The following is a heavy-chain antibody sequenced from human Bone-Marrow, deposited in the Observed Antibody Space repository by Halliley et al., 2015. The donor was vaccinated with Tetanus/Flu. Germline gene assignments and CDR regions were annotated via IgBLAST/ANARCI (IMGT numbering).Heavy chain of an antibody. Sequence: IHPRDYDTRYSPSFQGQFTLSLDRSISTVYLQWTRLRASDTAIYFCARPLKVYESTPYAFDVWGQGTMVTVSS. CDR2: IHPRDYDT. CDR3: ARPLKVYESTPYAFDV. V-gene: IGHV5-51*01. D-gene: IGHD3-22*01. J-gene: IGHJ3*01.